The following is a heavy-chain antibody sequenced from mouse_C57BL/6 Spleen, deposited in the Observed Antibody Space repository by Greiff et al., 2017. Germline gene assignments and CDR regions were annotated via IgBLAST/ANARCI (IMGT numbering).Heavy chain of an antibody. Sequence: VQLQQPGAELVKPGASVKLSCKASGYTFTSYWMHWVKQRPGQGLEWIGMIHPNSGSTNYNEKFKSKDTLTVDKSSSTAYMQLSSLTSEDSAVYYCAREGSYYYGSSYYAMDYWGQGTSVTVSS. V-gene: IGHV1-64*01. CDR2: IHPNSGST. D-gene: IGHD1-1*01. J-gene: IGHJ4*01. CDR3: AREGSYYYGSSYYAMDY. CDR1: GYTFTSYW.